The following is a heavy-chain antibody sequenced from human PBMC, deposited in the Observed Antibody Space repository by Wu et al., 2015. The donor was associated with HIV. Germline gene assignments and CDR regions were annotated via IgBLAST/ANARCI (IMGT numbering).Heavy chain of an antibody. CDR1: GYTFTSYY. CDR3: AREFREYGSGSYYFDY. V-gene: IGHV1-69*01. Sequence: QVQLVQSGAEVKKPGASVKVSCKASGYTFTSYYIHWVRQAPGQGLEWMGGIIPIFGTANYAQKFQGRVTITTDESTSTAYMELSSLRSEDTAVYYCAREFREYGSGSYYFDYWGQGTLVTVSS. CDR2: IIPIFGTA. D-gene: IGHD3-10*01. J-gene: IGHJ4*02.